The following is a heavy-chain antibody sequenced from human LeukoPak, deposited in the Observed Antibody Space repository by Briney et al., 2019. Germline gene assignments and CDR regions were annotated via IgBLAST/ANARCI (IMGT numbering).Heavy chain of an antibody. D-gene: IGHD2-2*01. J-gene: IGHJ4*02. CDR3: ARGGVPAAAQYYFDY. CDR2: ISAYNGNT. V-gene: IGHV1-18*01. Sequence: ASVKVSCKASGYAFTSYGISWVRQAPGQGLEWMGWISAYNGNTNYAQKLQGRVTMTTDTSTSTAYMELRSLRSDDTAVYYCARGGVPAAAQYYFDYWGQGTLVTVSS. CDR1: GYAFTSYG.